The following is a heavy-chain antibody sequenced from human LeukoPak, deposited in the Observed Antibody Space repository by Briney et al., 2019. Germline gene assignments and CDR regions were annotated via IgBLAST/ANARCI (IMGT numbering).Heavy chain of an antibody. Sequence: SETLSLTCTVSGGSISSYYWSWIRQPPAKGLEWIGYIYYSGSINSNPSLKSRVTISIDTSKNQFSLKLSSVTAADTAVYYCARQGASSWYIDYWGQGTLVTVSS. CDR3: ARQGASSWYIDY. CDR2: IYYSGSI. D-gene: IGHD6-13*01. V-gene: IGHV4-59*01. CDR1: GGSISSYY. J-gene: IGHJ4*02.